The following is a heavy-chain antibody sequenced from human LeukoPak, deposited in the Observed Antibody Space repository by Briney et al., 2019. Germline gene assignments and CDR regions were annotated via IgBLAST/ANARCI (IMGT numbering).Heavy chain of an antibody. CDR3: ASQYCSGGSCYDY. J-gene: IGHJ4*02. CDR2: IYYSGST. CDR1: GGSISSSSYY. D-gene: IGHD2-15*01. Sequence: SQTLSLTCTVSGGSISSSSYYWGWIRQPPGKGLEWIGSIYYSGSTYYNPSLKSRVTISVDMSKNQFSLKLSSVTAADTAVYYCASQYCSGGSCYDYWGQGTLVTVSS. V-gene: IGHV4-39*01.